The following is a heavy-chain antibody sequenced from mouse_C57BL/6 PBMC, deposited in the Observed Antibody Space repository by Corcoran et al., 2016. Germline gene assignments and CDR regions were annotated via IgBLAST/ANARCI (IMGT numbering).Heavy chain of an antibody. D-gene: IGHD1-1*01. Sequence: EVQLQQSGPELVKPGASVKISCRASGYTFTDYYMNWVKQSHGKSIEWIGDINPNNGGTSYNQKFKGKPTLTVDKSSSTAYMELHSLTSEDSAVYYCAGSWGYYGSSYGFCDVGGTETTVTVPS. CDR2: INPNNGGT. CDR1: GYTFTDYY. CDR3: AGSWGYYGSSYGFCDV. V-gene: IGHV1-26*01. J-gene: IGHJ1*03.